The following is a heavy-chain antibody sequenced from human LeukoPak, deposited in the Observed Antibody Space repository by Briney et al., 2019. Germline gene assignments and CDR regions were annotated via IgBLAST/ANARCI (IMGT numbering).Heavy chain of an antibody. CDR1: GYTFTGYY. Sequence: ASVKVSCKASGYTFTGYYMHWVRQAPGQGLEWMGWINPNSGGTNYAQKFQGRVTMTRDTSISTAYMELSRLRSDDTAVYYCAREEGYSSSSPAGYWGQGTLVTASS. J-gene: IGHJ4*02. CDR3: AREEGYSSSSPAGY. V-gene: IGHV1-2*02. CDR2: INPNSGGT. D-gene: IGHD6-6*01.